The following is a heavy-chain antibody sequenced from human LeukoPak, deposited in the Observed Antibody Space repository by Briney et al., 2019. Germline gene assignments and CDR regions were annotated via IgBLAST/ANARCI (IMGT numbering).Heavy chain of an antibody. V-gene: IGHV3-30*04. CDR1: GFTFSSYS. Sequence: GGSLRLSCTASGFTFSSYSIHWVRQAPGKGLEWVAVISYDGSNKYYADSVKGRFTISRDNSKNTLYLQMNSLRAEDTAVYYCARDPSGDYYFDYWGQGTLVTVSS. J-gene: IGHJ4*02. D-gene: IGHD4-17*01. CDR2: ISYDGSNK. CDR3: ARDPSGDYYFDY.